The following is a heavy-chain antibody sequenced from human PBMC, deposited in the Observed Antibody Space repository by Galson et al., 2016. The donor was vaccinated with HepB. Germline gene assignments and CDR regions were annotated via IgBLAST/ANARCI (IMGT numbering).Heavy chain of an antibody. J-gene: IGHJ6*02. V-gene: IGHV1-3*01. CDR1: GYTFTSYR. CDR2: INVGNGIT. CDR3: ARDGKYYFALDV. Sequence: SVKVSCKASGYTFTSYRILWVRQAPGQSLEWMGWINVGNGITKYSEKVQGRVTITSDTSASTVHMELSSLISGDTAVYYCARDGKYYFALDVWGQGTTVTVSS.